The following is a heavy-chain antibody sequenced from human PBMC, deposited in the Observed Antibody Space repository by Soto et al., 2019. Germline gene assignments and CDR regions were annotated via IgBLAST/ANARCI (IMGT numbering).Heavy chain of an antibody. J-gene: IGHJ5*02. CDR2: ISHDERIE. CDR1: GFTFSTFA. V-gene: IGHV3-30-3*01. D-gene: IGHD3-3*01. CDR3: ARDGLPDDFRSGGYWFDP. Sequence: GGSLRLSCAASGFTFSTFALHWVRQAPGEGLEWVAPISHDERIEKCADSVKGRFTISRDNSKNTLYMQMDSLRLEDTGVYYCARDGLPDDFRSGGYWFDPWGQGTQVTVSS.